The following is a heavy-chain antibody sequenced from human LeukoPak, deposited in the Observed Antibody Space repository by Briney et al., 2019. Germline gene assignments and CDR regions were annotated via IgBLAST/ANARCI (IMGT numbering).Heavy chain of an antibody. CDR1: GYTFTSYG. J-gene: IGHJ4*02. V-gene: IGHV1-18*01. CDR2: ISAYNGNT. CDR3: ASSLYDSSGYYFDY. Sequence: SSVKVSCKASGYTFTSYGISWVRQAPGQGLEWMGWISAYNGNTNYAQKLQGRVTMTTDTSTSTAHMELRSLRSDDTAVYYCASSLYDSSGYYFDYWGQGTLVTVSS. D-gene: IGHD3-22*01.